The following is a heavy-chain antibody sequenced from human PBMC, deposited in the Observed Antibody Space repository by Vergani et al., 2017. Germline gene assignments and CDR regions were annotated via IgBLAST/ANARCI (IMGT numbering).Heavy chain of an antibody. CDR1: GYTFTAYG. V-gene: IGHV1-18*01. Sequence: QVQLVQSGAEMKKPGASVKVSCKASGYTFTAYGISWVRQAPGQGLEWLGWITAYNGDPKYTRRLQDRITLTTDPSTATVYLELRSLRSDDTAVYYCARDQVGYRMSSSNKSGMDVWGQGTTVTVSS. CDR2: ITAYNGDP. J-gene: IGHJ6*02. D-gene: IGHD6-13*01. CDR3: ARDQVGYRMSSSNKSGMDV.